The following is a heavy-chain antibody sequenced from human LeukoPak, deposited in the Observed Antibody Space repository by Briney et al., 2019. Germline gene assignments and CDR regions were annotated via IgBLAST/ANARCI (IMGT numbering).Heavy chain of an antibody. Sequence: PGGSLRLSCEDSGFTFRSYEMNWVRQAPGKGLEWVANIKQDGSEKYYVDSVKGRFTISRDNAKNSLYLQMNSLRAEDTAVYYCARSWSSGYWFPATASFDYWGQGTLVTVSS. CDR2: IKQDGSEK. V-gene: IGHV3-7*01. J-gene: IGHJ4*02. D-gene: IGHD3-22*01. CDR1: GFTFRSYE. CDR3: ARSWSSGYWFPATASFDY.